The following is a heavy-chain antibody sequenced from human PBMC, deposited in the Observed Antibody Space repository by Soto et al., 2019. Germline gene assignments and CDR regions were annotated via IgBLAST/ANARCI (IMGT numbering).Heavy chain of an antibody. CDR2: MSYDGSSK. V-gene: IGHV3-30*12. CDR1: GFIFSNNG. Sequence: GGSLRLSCEGSGFIFSNNGMHWVRQAPGKGLEWVAFMSYDGSSKFVSDSVKGRFTISRDNARRSLFLQMTSLTAEDTAMYYCVRGGGGGLFDPWGQGTMVTVSS. CDR3: VRGGGGGLFDP. J-gene: IGHJ5*02. D-gene: IGHD2-15*01.